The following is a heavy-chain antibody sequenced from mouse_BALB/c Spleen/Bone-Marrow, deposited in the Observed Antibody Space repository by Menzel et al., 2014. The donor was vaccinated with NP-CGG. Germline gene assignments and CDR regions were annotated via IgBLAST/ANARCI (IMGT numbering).Heavy chain of an antibody. CDR2: IYPGDGDT. CDR1: GYAFSTYW. CDR3: ARGGISVDY. V-gene: IGHV1-80*01. J-gene: IGHJ2*01. Sequence: VQLQQSGAELVRPGSSVKISCKSSGYAFSTYWVNWVKQRPGQGLEWIGQIYPGDGDTDFNGKFKGKATLTADRSSNTAYMEFGSLTSEDSAVYFCARGGISVDYWGQGTTLTVSS.